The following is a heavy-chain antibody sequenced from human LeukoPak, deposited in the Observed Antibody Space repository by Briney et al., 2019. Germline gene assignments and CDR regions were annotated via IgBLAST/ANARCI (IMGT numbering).Heavy chain of an antibody. CDR2: ISHSGST. V-gene: IGHV4-34*01. CDR1: GGSFSGYS. D-gene: IGHD6-19*01. Sequence: SETLSLTCAVYGGSFSGYSWSWIRQPPGMGLEWIGEISHSGSTNYNASLKSRVTISVDTSKNQFSLKLSSVTAADTAVYYCARASDSGYNWFDPWGQGTLVTVSS. CDR3: ARASDSGYNWFDP. J-gene: IGHJ5*02.